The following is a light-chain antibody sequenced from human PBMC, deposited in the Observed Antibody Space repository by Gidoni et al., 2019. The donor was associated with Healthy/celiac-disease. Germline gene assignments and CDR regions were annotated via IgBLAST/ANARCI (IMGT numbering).Light chain of an antibody. CDR1: QSASSSY. CDR2: GAS. CDR3: QQYGSSPPGLT. Sequence: EIVLKQSPGTLSLSPGERATLSCRASQSASSSYLAWYQQKPGQAPRLLIYGASSRATGIPDRFSGSGSGTDFTLTISRLEPEDFAVYYCQQYGSSPPGLTFGGGTKVEIK. V-gene: IGKV3-20*01. J-gene: IGKJ4*01.